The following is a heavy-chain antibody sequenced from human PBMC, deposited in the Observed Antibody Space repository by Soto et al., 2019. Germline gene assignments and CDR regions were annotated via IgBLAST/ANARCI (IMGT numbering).Heavy chain of an antibody. V-gene: IGHV4-30-4*01. J-gene: IGHJ6*02. Sequence: PSETLSLTCTVSGGSISSGDYYWSWIRQPPGKGLEWIGYIYYSGSTYYNPSLKSRVTISVDTSKNQFSLKLSSVTAADTAVYYCARERGRFIYYYYGMDVWGQGTTVTVSS. CDR1: GGSISSGDYY. CDR2: IYYSGST. CDR3: ARERGRFIYYYYGMDV. D-gene: IGHD3-16*01.